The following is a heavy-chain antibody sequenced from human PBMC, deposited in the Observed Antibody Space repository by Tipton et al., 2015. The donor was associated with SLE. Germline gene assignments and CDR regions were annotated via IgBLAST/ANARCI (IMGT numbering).Heavy chain of an antibody. Sequence: SLRLSCAASGFASRRFAMHWVRQAPGKGLEWVAVMSHDGTNKHYLDSVKRRFTISRDNSKDTLYLQMNSLRVEDTGVYYCARDPSDFWSGYPKYWGQGTLVTVSS. D-gene: IGHD3-3*01. CDR1: GFASRRFA. CDR3: ARDPSDFWSGYPKY. CDR2: MSHDGTNK. J-gene: IGHJ4*02. V-gene: IGHV3-30*04.